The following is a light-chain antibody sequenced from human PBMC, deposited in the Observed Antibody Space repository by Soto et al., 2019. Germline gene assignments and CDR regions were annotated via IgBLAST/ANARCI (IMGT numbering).Light chain of an antibody. CDR2: DVS. CDR3: SSYSSSSTSVL. J-gene: IGLJ2*01. Sequence: QSALTQPASVSGSPGQSITISCTGTSSDVGGYNFVSWFQQHPGRAPKFLIYDVSYRPSGVSTRFSGSKSGNTASLTISGLQAEDEADYFCSSYSSSSTSVLFGGGTKLTVL. CDR1: SSDVGGYNF. V-gene: IGLV2-14*03.